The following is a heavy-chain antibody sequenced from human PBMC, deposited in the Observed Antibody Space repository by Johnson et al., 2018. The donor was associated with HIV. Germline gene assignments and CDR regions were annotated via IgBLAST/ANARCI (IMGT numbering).Heavy chain of an antibody. J-gene: IGHJ3*02. CDR2: ISYDGSYQ. Sequence: VQLVESGGGVVQPGRSLRLSCAASGFTFSSYGMHWVRQAPGKGLEWVAVISYDGSYQYYADSAKGRFTISRDNSKNTLYLQMNSLRAEDTAVYYCAREPSIAAAGGDGAFDIWGRGTMLTVSS. V-gene: IGHV3-30*03. D-gene: IGHD6-13*01. CDR3: AREPSIAAAGGDGAFDI. CDR1: GFTFSSYG.